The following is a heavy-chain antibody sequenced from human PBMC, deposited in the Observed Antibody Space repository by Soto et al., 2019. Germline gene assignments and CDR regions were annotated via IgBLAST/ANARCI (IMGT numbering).Heavy chain of an antibody. CDR2: ISYDGSNK. V-gene: IGHV3-30*18. J-gene: IGHJ4*02. D-gene: IGHD4-17*01. CDR3: AKDRTRNDYGDYEDVFDY. Sequence: QVQLVESGGGVVQPGRSLRLSCAASGFTFSSYGMHWVRQAPGKGLEWVAVISYDGSNKYYADSVQGRFTISRDNSKNMLYMQMNSLRAEDTAVYYCAKDRTRNDYGDYEDVFDYWGQGTLVTVTT. CDR1: GFTFSSYG.